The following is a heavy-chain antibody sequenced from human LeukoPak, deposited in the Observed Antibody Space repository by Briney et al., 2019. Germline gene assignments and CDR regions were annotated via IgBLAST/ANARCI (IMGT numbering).Heavy chain of an antibody. CDR2: IYYSGST. Sequence: PSETLSLTCTVPGGSISSSSYYWGWIRQPPGKGLEWIGSIYYSGSTYYNPSLKSRVTISVDTSKNQFSLKLSSVTAADTAVYYCARGPWFDPWGQGTLVTVSS. V-gene: IGHV4-39*01. J-gene: IGHJ5*02. CDR1: GGSISSSSYY. CDR3: ARGPWFDP.